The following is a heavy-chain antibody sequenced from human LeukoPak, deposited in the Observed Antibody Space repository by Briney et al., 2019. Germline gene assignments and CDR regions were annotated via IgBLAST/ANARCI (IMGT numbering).Heavy chain of an antibody. J-gene: IGHJ6*03. V-gene: IGHV1-69*05. D-gene: IGHD5-12*01. CDR1: GGTFNSYA. CDR2: IIPIFGTA. Sequence: SVKVSCKASGGTFNSYAISWVRQAPGQGLEWMGGIIPIFGTANYAQKFQGRVTITTDESTSTAYMEVSGLRSEDTAVYYCVRKRSVALGPGAYYYYMDVWGKGTTVTVSS. CDR3: VRKRSVALGPGAYYYYMDV.